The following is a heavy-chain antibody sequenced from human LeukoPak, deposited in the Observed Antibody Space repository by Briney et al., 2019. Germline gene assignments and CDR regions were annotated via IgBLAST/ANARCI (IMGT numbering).Heavy chain of an antibody. V-gene: IGHV3-30*04. Sequence: PGRSLRLSCAASGFTFSNHAMHWVRQAPGKGLEWVAVTSYDGSNKYYADSVKGRFTISRDNSKNTPYLQMNSLKAEDTAMYYCARVTSSTWSLFDYWGQGTLVTVSS. J-gene: IGHJ4*02. D-gene: IGHD6-13*01. CDR2: TSYDGSNK. CDR1: GFTFSNHA. CDR3: ARVTSSTWSLFDY.